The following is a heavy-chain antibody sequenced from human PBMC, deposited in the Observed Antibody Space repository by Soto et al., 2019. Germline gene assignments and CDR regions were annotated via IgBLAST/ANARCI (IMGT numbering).Heavy chain of an antibody. V-gene: IGHV3-23*01. Sequence: GGSLRLSCAASGFPFNSYTMSWVRQAPGKGLEWVSGISPTGYSTYYADSVKGRFTISRDNFKNTLYLQMNSLRAEDTAVYYCAKDPVATAENFYFDYWGQGALVTVSS. CDR1: GFPFNSYT. CDR3: AKDPVATAENFYFDY. J-gene: IGHJ4*02. CDR2: ISPTGYST. D-gene: IGHD2-15*01.